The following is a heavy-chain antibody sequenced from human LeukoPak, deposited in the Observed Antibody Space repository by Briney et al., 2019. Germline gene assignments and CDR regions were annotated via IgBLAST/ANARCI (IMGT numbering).Heavy chain of an antibody. J-gene: IGHJ4*02. Sequence: GGSLRLSCAASGFTFSIYAMSWVRQAPGKGLEWVSGISGSGGSTYYADSVRGRFTISRDNSKNTLYLQMNSLRAEDTAVYFCAKRIRDSTGYYYFDHWGQGILVTVSS. V-gene: IGHV3-23*01. CDR2: ISGSGGST. D-gene: IGHD3-22*01. CDR1: GFTFSIYA. CDR3: AKRIRDSTGYYYFDH.